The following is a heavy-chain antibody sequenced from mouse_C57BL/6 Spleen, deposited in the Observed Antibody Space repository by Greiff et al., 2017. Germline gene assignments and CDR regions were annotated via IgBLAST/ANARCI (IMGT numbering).Heavy chain of an antibody. CDR2: ISSGGSYT. CDR3: ARRNDGYSTFDY. V-gene: IGHV5-6*01. J-gene: IGHJ2*01. CDR1: GFTFSSYG. Sequence: DVQLVESGGDLVKPGGSLKLSCAASGFTFSSYGMSWVRQTPDKRLEWVATISSGGSYTYYPDSVKGRFTISRDNAKNTLYLQMSSLKSEDTAMYYCARRNDGYSTFDYWGQGTTLTVSS. D-gene: IGHD2-3*01.